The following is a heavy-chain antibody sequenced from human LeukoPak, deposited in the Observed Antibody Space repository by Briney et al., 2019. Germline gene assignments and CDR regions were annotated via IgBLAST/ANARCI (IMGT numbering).Heavy chain of an antibody. CDR1: GGTFSSYA. CDR2: IIPIFGTA. V-gene: IGHV1-69*13. Sequence: ASVKVSCKASGGTFSSYAISWVRQAPGQGLGWMGGIIPIFGTANYAQKFQGRVTITADESTSTAYMELSSLRSEDTAVYYCARVAYGGNSVSGLLDYWGQGTLVTVSS. CDR3: ARVAYGGNSVSGLLDY. J-gene: IGHJ4*02. D-gene: IGHD4-23*01.